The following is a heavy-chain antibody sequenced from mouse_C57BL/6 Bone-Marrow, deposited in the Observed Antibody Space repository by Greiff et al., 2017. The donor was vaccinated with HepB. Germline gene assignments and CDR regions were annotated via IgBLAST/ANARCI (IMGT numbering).Heavy chain of an antibody. D-gene: IGHD2-1*01. CDR1: GFTFSSYA. CDR2: ISDGGSYT. J-gene: IGHJ4*01. V-gene: IGHV5-4*03. Sequence: EVKLMESGGGLVKPGGSLKLSCAASGFTFSSYAMSWVRQTPEKRLEWVATISDGGSYTYYPDNVKGRFTISRDNAKNNLYLQMSHLKSEDTAMYYCARHGNYVYYAMDYWGQGTSVTVSS. CDR3: ARHGNYVYYAMDY.